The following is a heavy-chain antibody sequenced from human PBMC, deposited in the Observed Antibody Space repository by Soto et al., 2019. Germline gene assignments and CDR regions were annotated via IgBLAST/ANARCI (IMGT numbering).Heavy chain of an antibody. Sequence: PSETLSLTCTVSGGSISSYYWSWIRQPPGKGLEWIGYIYYSGSTNYNPSLKSRVTISVDTSKNQFSLKLSSVTAADTAVYYCARLGYDILTGYLATLYYFDYWGQGTLVTVSS. CDR2: IYYSGST. J-gene: IGHJ4*02. CDR3: ARLGYDILTGYLATLYYFDY. D-gene: IGHD3-9*01. CDR1: GGSISSYY. V-gene: IGHV4-59*08.